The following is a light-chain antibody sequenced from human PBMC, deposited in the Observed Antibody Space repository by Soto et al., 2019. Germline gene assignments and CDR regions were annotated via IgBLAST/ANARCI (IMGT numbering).Light chain of an antibody. J-gene: IGKJ1*01. CDR3: QQYQSLWT. Sequence: IVMTRPFDSLSVCALDVATLSCTARHYIDSNVAWFQQSAGQAPRLLIYRASTRTTSTPAMFSGSGSGTEFSLTITSLQSEDFALYYWQQYQSLWTIGQGTLVDIK. V-gene: IGKV3-15*01. CDR1: HYIDSN. CDR2: RAS.